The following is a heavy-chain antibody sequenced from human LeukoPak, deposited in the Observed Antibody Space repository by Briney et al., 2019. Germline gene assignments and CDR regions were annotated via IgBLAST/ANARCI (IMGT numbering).Heavy chain of an antibody. CDR1: GFTFSSYA. J-gene: IGHJ4*02. V-gene: IGHV3-30-3*01. CDR3: ARSGSNYDFWSGPDY. CDR2: ISYDGSNK. D-gene: IGHD3-3*01. Sequence: PGGSLRLSCAASGFTFSSYAMHWVRQAPGKGLEWVAVISYDGSNKYYADSVKGRFTISRDNSKNTLYLQMNSLRAEDTAVYYCARSGSNYDFWSGPDYWGQGTLVTVSS.